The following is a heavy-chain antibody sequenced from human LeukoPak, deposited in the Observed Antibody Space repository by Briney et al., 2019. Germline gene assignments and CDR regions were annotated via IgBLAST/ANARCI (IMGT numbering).Heavy chain of an antibody. CDR3: ARGGVWDDYICGSYRYFYYMDV. V-gene: IGHV1-2*02. Sequence: GASVTVSCKPSVYTFTDYYMHWVRQAPGQGLEWMGWINPNSGGTNYAHKFQGRVTMTRDTSISTAYMELSRLRSDDTAVYYCARGGVWDDYICGSYRYFYYMDVWGKGTTVTVSS. CDR2: INPNSGGT. D-gene: IGHD3-16*02. J-gene: IGHJ6*03. CDR1: VYTFTDYY.